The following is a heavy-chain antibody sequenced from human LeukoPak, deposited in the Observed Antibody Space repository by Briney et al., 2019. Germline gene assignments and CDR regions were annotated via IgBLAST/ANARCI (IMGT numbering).Heavy chain of an antibody. D-gene: IGHD6-13*01. CDR2: IYYSGST. J-gene: IGHJ4*02. CDR1: GGSTSSYY. CDR3: ARGGRGIAAAGTFDY. V-gene: IGHV4-59*01. Sequence: SETLSLTCTVSGGSTSSYYWSWIRQPPGKGLEWIGYIYYSGSTNYNPSLKSRVTISVDTSKNQFSLKLSSVTAADTAVYYCARGGRGIAAAGTFDYWGQGTLVTVSS.